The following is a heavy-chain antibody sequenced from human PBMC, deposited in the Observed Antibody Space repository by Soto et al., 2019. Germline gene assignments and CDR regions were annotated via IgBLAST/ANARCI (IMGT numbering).Heavy chain of an antibody. CDR1: GGSISSYY. Sequence: PSDTLSLTCTVSGGSISSYYWSWFRQPPGKGLEWIGYIYYSGSTNYNPSLKSRVTISVDTSKNQFSLKLSSVTAADTAVYYCARVYYDILTGYYYFDYWGQGTLVTVSS. V-gene: IGHV4-59*07. CDR2: IYYSGST. D-gene: IGHD3-9*01. J-gene: IGHJ4*02. CDR3: ARVYYDILTGYYYFDY.